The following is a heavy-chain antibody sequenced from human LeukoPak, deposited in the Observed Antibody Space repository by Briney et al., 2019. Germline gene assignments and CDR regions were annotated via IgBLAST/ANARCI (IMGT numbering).Heavy chain of an antibody. J-gene: IGHJ4*02. V-gene: IGHV3-23*01. CDR1: GFTFSSYA. CDR2: ISGSGGST. D-gene: IGHD6-13*01. CDR3: AKGPKQLLVGSRGYYFDS. Sequence: TGGSLRLSCAASGFTFSSYAMSWVRQAPGKGLEWVSAISGSGGSTYYADSVKGRFTISRDNSKNTLYLQMNSLRAEDTAVYYCAKGPKQLLVGSRGYYFDSWGQGTLVTVSS.